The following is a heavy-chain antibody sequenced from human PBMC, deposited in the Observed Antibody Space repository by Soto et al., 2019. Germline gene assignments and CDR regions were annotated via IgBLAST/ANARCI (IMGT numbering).Heavy chain of an antibody. CDR1: GYTFTGYY. D-gene: IGHD2-15*01. J-gene: IGHJ3*02. Sequence: GASVKVSCKASGYTFTGYYMHWVRQAPGQGLEWMGWINPNSGGTNYAQKFQGRVTMTRDTSISTAYMELSRLGSDDTAVYYCARVRRAIVVVVAATDAFDIWGQGTMVTVSS. CDR3: ARVRRAIVVVVAATDAFDI. V-gene: IGHV1-2*02. CDR2: INPNSGGT.